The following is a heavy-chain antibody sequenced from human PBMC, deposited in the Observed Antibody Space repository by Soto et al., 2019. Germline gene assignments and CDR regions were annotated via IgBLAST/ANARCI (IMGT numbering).Heavy chain of an antibody. CDR3: SRHNGGRELLWFGESPPPYYYYGMDV. J-gene: IGHJ6*02. Sequence: SETLSLTCTVSGGSISSSSYYWGWIRQPPGKGLEWIGSIYYSGSTYYKTSLKSRVTISVDTSKNQLYLKLSSVTAADTAVYYCSRHNGGRELLWFGESPPPYYYYGMDVWGQGTTVT. CDR2: IYYSGST. CDR1: GGSISSSSYY. V-gene: IGHV4-39*01. D-gene: IGHD3-10*01.